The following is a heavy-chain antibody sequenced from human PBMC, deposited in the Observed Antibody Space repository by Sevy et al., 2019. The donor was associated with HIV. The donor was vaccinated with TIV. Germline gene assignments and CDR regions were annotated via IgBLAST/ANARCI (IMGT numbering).Heavy chain of an antibody. V-gene: IGHV3-21*01. CDR2: FSSASSYI. D-gene: IGHD3-10*01. J-gene: IGHJ4*02. CDR3: ARGDYCGSLYYFDY. Sequence: GGSLRISCAASGFTFNYHFMNWVRQVPGKGLEWVSYFSSASSYINYSDSVKGRFTISRDSAKNLVFLEMNNLRPEDTAVYFCARGDYCGSLYYFDYWGQGTLVTVSS. CDR1: GFTFNYHF.